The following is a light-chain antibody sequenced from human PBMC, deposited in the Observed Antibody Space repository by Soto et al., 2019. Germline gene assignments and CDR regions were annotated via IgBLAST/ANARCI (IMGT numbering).Light chain of an antibody. CDR2: SKN. J-gene: IGLJ2*01. V-gene: IGLV1-44*01. CDR1: STNIGSNT. Sequence: QSVLTQPPSAAGTPGQRVTISCSGSSTNIGSNTVNWYQQLPGTAPKLLIFSKNQRPSGVPDRFSGSRSGTSASLAISGLQSEDEADYHCAAWDDSLKAVVFGGGTKLTVL. CDR3: AAWDDSLKAVV.